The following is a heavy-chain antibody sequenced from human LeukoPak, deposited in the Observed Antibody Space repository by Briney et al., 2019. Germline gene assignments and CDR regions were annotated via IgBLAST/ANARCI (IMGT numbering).Heavy chain of an antibody. V-gene: IGHV3-30*04. CDR1: GFTFSSYA. CDR3: ARDPELPYFDWLLFTPGTGAFDI. Sequence: GGSLRLSCAASGFTFSSYAMHWVRQAPGKGLEWVAVISYDGSNKYYADSVKGRFTISRDNSKNTLYLQMNSLRAEDTAVYYCARDPELPYFDWLLFTPGTGAFDIWGQGTMVTVSS. D-gene: IGHD3-9*01. CDR2: ISYDGSNK. J-gene: IGHJ3*02.